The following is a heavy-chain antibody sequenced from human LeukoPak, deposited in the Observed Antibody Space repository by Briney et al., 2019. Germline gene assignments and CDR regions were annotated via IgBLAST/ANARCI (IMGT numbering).Heavy chain of an antibody. CDR1: GYTFTNYY. J-gene: IGHJ4*02. CDR3: ARDSAGTNYYGSGDY. Sequence: ASVTVSFQASGYTFTNYYMHWVRQAPGQGLEGMGIINPSGGSTSYAQKLQGRVTMTRDTSTSTVYMELSSLRSEDTAVYYCARDSAGTNYYGSGDYWGQGTLVTVSS. D-gene: IGHD3-10*01. CDR2: INPSGGST. V-gene: IGHV1-46*04.